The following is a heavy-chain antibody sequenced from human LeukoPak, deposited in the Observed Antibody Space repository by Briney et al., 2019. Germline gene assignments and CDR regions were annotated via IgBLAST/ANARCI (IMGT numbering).Heavy chain of an antibody. D-gene: IGHD3-9*01. CDR2: VHSSGST. CDR3: ARLAPGNYDILTGDPKVVFDY. J-gene: IGHJ4*02. Sequence: SETLSLTCTVSGGPISSFFWSWIRQPPGKGLEWIGYVHSSGSTKYNPSLKSRLIISVDMSKNQFSLKLRSVSVVDTAVYYCARLAPGNYDILTGDPKVVFDYWGQGALVTVSS. V-gene: IGHV4-59*01. CDR1: GGPISSFF.